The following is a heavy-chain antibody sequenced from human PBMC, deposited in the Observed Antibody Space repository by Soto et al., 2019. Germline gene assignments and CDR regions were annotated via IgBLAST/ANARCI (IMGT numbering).Heavy chain of an antibody. D-gene: IGHD6-13*01. CDR3: ARSHRAAAPYGMDV. J-gene: IGHJ6*02. CDR1: GYTFTSYA. CDR2: INAGNGNT. V-gene: IGHV1-3*01. Sequence: QVQLVQSGAEVKKPGASVKVSCKASGYTFTSYAMHWVRQAPGQRLEWMGWINAGNGNTKYSQKFQGRVTITRDTAASTAYMELSSLRSEDTAVYYCARSHRAAAPYGMDVWGQGNTVTVSS.